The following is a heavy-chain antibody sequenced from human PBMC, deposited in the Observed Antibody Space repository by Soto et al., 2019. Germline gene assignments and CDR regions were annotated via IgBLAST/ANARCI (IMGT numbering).Heavy chain of an antibody. J-gene: IGHJ4*02. CDR1: GGSMRNYY. CDR2: VYHSGST. D-gene: IGHD6-13*01. V-gene: IGHV4-59*01. Sequence: PAETLTLTCSVSGGSMRNYYRNWIRQPPGRGLEWIGYVYHSGSTNYNPSLKSRVSMSVDVSRNHFSLTLHSVTAADTAVYFCTSSYSTSYSPDYWGQGNLVTVSS. CDR3: TSSYSTSYSPDY.